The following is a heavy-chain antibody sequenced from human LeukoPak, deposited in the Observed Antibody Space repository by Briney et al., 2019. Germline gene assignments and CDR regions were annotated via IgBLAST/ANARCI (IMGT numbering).Heavy chain of an antibody. CDR2: IYYSGST. D-gene: IGHD5-24*01. CDR1: GGSISSSSYY. Sequence: SETLSPTCTVSGGSISSSSYYWGWIRQPPGKGLEWIGSIYYSGSTYYNPSLKSRVTISVDTSKNQFSLKLSSVTAADTAVYYCARVRRWLHDYWGQGTLVTVSS. CDR3: ARVRRWLHDY. J-gene: IGHJ4*02. V-gene: IGHV4-39*07.